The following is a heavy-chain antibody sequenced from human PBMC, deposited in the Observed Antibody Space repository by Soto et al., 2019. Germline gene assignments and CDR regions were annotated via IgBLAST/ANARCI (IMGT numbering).Heavy chain of an antibody. D-gene: IGHD1-7*01. CDR2: INPNSGGT. J-gene: IGHJ6*02. V-gene: IGHV1-2*02. CDR1: GYTFTGYY. Sequence: GASVKVSCKASGYTFTGYYMHWVRQAPGQGLGWMGWINPNSGGTNYAQKFQGRVTMTRDTSISTAYMELSRLRSDDTAVYYCARGLGGTTFYYYGMGVWGQGTTVTVSS. CDR3: ARGLGGTTFYYYGMGV.